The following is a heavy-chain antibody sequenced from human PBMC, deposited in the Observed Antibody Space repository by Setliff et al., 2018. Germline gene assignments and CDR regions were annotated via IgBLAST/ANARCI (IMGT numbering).Heavy chain of an antibody. V-gene: IGHV4-39*01. CDR1: GGSISSTSYY. CDR2: IYYSGST. Sequence: SETLSLTCTVSGGSISSTSYYWGWIRQPPGKGLDWIGSIYYSGSTYYNPSLKSRVTISVDTSKNQFSLRLSSVTAADTAVYYCAGRRYFDRYYYYGMDVWGQGNPGHRLL. D-gene: IGHD3-9*01. CDR3: AGRRYFDRYYYYGMDV. J-gene: IGHJ6*02.